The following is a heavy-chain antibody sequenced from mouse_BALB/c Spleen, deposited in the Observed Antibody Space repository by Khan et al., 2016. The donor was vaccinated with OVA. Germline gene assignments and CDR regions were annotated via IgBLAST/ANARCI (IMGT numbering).Heavy chain of an antibody. CDR3: VNHGSSSAWFSY. Sequence: VQLQVSGAELAKPGASVKMSCRASGYTFTNYWMHWVKQRPGQGLEWIGYINPSTGYTEYNQKFKDKATLTADKSSSTAYMQLSSLTSEDSAVYYCVNHGSSSAWFSYWGQGTLVTVSA. D-gene: IGHD1-1*01. J-gene: IGHJ3*01. CDR2: INPSTGYT. CDR1: GYTFTNYW. V-gene: IGHV1-7*01.